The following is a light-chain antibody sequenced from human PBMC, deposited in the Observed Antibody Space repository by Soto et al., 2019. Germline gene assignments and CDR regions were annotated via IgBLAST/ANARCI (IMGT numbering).Light chain of an antibody. Sequence: EIVLTQSPGTLSLSPGERATLSCRASQSVSGNYLAWYRQKAGQSPRLRIYGSSDRATGIPDRFSGSGSGTDFTLTISRVEPEDFAVYYCQQYGSSPPYTFGQGTKLEIK. CDR1: QSVSGNY. J-gene: IGKJ2*01. V-gene: IGKV3-20*01. CDR3: QQYGSSPPYT. CDR2: GSS.